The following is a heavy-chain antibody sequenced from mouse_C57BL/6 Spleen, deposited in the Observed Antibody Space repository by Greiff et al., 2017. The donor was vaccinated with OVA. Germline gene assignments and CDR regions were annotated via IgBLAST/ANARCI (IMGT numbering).Heavy chain of an antibody. D-gene: IGHD1-1*01. CDR2: ISSGSSTI. CDR1: GFTFSDYG. Sequence: EVKLMESGGGLVKPGGSLKLSCAASGFTFSDYGMHWVRQAPEKGLEWVAYISSGSSTIYYADTVKGRFPISRDNAKNTRFLQMTSLRSEDTAMYYCARPYYYGSSYFDYWGQGTTLTVSS. V-gene: IGHV5-17*01. J-gene: IGHJ2*01. CDR3: ARPYYYGSSYFDY.